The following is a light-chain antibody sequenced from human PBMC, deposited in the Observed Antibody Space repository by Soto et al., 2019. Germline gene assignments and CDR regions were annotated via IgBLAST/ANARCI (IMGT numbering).Light chain of an antibody. V-gene: IGLV2-14*01. CDR1: SSDVGGHNY. CDR2: EVS. Sequence: QSALTQPASVSGSPGQSITISCTGTSSDVGGHNYVTWYQQHPGKAPKLIIFEVSNRPSGVSNRFSGSKTGNTASLTISGLQAEDEADYYCSSHTLSRALQVFGTGTKVTVL. J-gene: IGLJ1*01. CDR3: SSHTLSRALQV.